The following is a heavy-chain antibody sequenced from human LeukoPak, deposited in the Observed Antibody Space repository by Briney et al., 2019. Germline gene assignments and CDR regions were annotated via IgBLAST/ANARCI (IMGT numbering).Heavy chain of an antibody. CDR2: INTDGRTT. D-gene: IGHD2-2*01. CDR1: GFTFSSYW. J-gene: IGHJ4*02. CDR3: ARDNAYMFDY. Sequence: GGSLRLSCAASGFTFSSYWMNWVRQAPGKGLVWVSHINTDGRTTTYADSVKGRFTVSRDNAKNTLYLETNRLRAEDTAVYYCARDNAYMFDYWGQGTQVTVSS. V-gene: IGHV3-74*01.